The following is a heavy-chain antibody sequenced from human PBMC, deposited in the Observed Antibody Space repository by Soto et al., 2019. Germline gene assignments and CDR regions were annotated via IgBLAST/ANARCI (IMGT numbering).Heavy chain of an antibody. CDR3: ARRDYAIDS. CDR1: GDSVTTGSYY. V-gene: IGHV4-61*03. D-gene: IGHD4-17*01. CDR2: IDYSGST. Sequence: QLQESGPGLVKPSETLSLTCKVSGDSVTTGSYYWTWIRQPPGKGLEWIGSIDYSGSTNYNPSMESRPTMFADKSVSHFSLNLTSVTADDTAVYYCARRDYAIDSWGRGTLVTVSS. J-gene: IGHJ4*02.